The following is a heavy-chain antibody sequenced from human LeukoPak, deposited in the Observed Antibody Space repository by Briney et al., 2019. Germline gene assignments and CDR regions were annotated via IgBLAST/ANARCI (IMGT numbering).Heavy chain of an antibody. D-gene: IGHD3-10*01. J-gene: IGHJ4*02. V-gene: IGHV4-59*01. CDR2: IYYSGST. CDR1: GGSISSYY. Sequence: PSETLSLTCTVSGGSISSYYWSWIRQPPGKGLERIGYIYYSGSTNYNPSLKSRVTISVDTSKNQFSLKLSSVTAADTAGYYCARVGGSGSYFDYWGQGTLVTVSS. CDR3: ARVGGSGSYFDY.